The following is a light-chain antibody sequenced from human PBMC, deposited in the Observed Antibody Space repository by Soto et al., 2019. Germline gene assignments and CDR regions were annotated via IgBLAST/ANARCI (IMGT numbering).Light chain of an antibody. CDR3: KQYKRYST. V-gene: IGKV1-5*01. CDR1: QSISSW. J-gene: IGKJ1*01. Sequence: DIQMTQSPSTLCASVGDRVTITCRASQSISSWLAWYQQKPGKAPKLLIYDASRLESGVTSRFSGSGSGTECTLTTSRVQPDHFASHCCKQYKRYSTFGQAAKVDIK. CDR2: DAS.